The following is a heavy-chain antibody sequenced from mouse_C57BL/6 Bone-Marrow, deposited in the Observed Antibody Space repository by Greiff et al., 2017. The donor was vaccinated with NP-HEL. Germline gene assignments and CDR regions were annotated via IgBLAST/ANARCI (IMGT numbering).Heavy chain of an antibody. CDR2: IWSGGST. Sequence: VKLMESGPGLVQPSQSLSITCTVSGFSLTSYGVHWVRQSPGKGLEWLGVIWSGGSTDYNAAFISRLSISKDNSKSQVFFKMNSLQADDTAIYYCASHYGSSYGDFDYWGQGTTLTVSS. CDR1: GFSLTSYG. D-gene: IGHD1-1*01. V-gene: IGHV2-2*01. CDR3: ASHYGSSYGDFDY. J-gene: IGHJ2*01.